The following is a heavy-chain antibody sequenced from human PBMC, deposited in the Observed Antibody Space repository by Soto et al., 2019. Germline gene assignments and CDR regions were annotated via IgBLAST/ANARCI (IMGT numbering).Heavy chain of an antibody. CDR2: IIPILGIA. CDR1: GGTFSSYT. J-gene: IGHJ3*02. D-gene: IGHD3-3*01. Sequence: ASVKVSCKASGGTFSSYTISWVRQAPGQGLEWMGRIIPILGIANYAQKFQGRVTITADKSTSTAYMELSSLRSEEPAVYYCAGGITIFGVAINGPLVAFDIWGQGTMVTVSS. V-gene: IGHV1-69*02. CDR3: AGGITIFGVAINGPLVAFDI.